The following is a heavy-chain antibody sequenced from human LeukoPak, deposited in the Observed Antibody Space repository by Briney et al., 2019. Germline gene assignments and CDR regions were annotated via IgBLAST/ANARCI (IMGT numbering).Heavy chain of an antibody. Sequence: SETLSLTCAVSGYSISSGYYWGWIRQPPGKGLEWIGSIYHSGSTCYNPSLKSRVTISVDTSKNQFSLKLSSVTAADTAVYYCARHLNHDFWSGYYTPFDYWGQGTLVTVSS. V-gene: IGHV4-38-2*01. D-gene: IGHD3-3*01. CDR1: GYSISSGYY. CDR2: IYHSGST. J-gene: IGHJ4*02. CDR3: ARHLNHDFWSGYYTPFDY.